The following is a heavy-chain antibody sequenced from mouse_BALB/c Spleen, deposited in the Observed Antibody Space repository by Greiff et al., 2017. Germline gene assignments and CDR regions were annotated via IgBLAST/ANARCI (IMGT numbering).Heavy chain of an antibody. D-gene: IGHD2-1*01. CDR1: GYAFTNYL. Sequence: VKLMESGAELVRPGTSVKVSCKASGYAFTNYLIEWVKQRPGQGLEWIGVINPGSGGTNYNEKFKGKATLTADKSSSTAYMQLSSLTSDDSAVYFCARYGNYECFDYWGQGTTLTVSS. J-gene: IGHJ2*01. CDR2: INPGSGGT. V-gene: IGHV1-54*01. CDR3: ARYGNYECFDY.